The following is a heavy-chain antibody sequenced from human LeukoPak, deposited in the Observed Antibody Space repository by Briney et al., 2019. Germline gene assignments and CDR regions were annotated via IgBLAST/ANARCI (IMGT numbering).Heavy chain of an antibody. CDR3: ARGNYYVSSGSFPPYYFDF. Sequence: GGSLRLSCAASGFTFSNYWMSWVRQPPGKGLEWVANIKQDGSEKYYVDSVKGRFTISRDNAKNSLYLQMNSLRAEDTAVFYCARGNYYVSSGSFPPYYFDFWGQGTLVTVSS. J-gene: IGHJ4*02. CDR1: GFTFSNYW. CDR2: IKQDGSEK. D-gene: IGHD3-22*01. V-gene: IGHV3-7*01.